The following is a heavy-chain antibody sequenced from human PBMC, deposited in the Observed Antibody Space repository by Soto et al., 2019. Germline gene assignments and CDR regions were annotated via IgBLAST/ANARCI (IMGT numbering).Heavy chain of an antibody. V-gene: IGHV3-30*03. CDR3: PISSYFYDSSGYYNYIEP. Sequence: QVQLVESGGGVVQPGRSLRLSCAASGFTFDTYGMHWVRQAPGKGLEWVSVISYDGNNTYYAVSVKGRFTISRDNSKNALYLQMNSLRIEDTATYYCPISSYFYDSSGYYNYIEPWGQGSLVIVSS. CDR1: GFTFDTYG. J-gene: IGHJ5*02. D-gene: IGHD3-22*01. CDR2: ISYDGNNT.